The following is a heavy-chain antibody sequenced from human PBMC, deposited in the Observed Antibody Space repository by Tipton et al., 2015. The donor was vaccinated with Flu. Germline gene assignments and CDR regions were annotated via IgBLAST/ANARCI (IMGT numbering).Heavy chain of an antibody. CDR2: IFHTGNT. J-gene: IGHJ5*01. CDR3: ARRTFSNYVSEPKNWFDF. V-gene: IGHV4-38-2*02. Sequence: LRLSCTVSGYSISSDYYWGWIRQPPGKGLEWIGNIFHTGNTYYNPSLRSRVTMSVARSNDQFSLRLTSVTAADTAVYFCARRTFSNYVSEPKNWFDFWGQGTLVTVSS. CDR1: GYSISSDYY. D-gene: IGHD4-11*01.